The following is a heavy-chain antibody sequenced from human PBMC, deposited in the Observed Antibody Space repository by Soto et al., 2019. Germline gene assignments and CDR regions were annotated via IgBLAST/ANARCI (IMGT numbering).Heavy chain of an antibody. V-gene: IGHV1-8*01. Sequence: GASVKVSCKASGYSFTSLDINWVRQTAGQGLEWMGWMEPSTGKTGYAQKFQGRVTMTRDSSINTAYMELSTLTSDDTAFYYCARGVSAGLDYWGQGTLVTAPQ. J-gene: IGHJ4*02. CDR1: GYSFTSLD. CDR2: MEPSTGKT. D-gene: IGHD6-19*01. CDR3: ARGVSAGLDY.